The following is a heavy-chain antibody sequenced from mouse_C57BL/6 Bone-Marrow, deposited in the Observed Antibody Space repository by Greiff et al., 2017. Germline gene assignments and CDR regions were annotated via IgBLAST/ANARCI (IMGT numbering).Heavy chain of an antibody. V-gene: IGHV1-4*01. J-gene: IGHJ1*03. CDR3: AKTEDYYGYWYFDV. CDR1: GYTFTSYT. D-gene: IGHD1-1*01. CDR2: INPSSGYT. Sequence: QVQLQQSGAELARPGASVKMSCKASGYTFTSYTMHWVKQRPGQGLEWIGYINPSSGYTKYNQKFKDKATLTADKSSSTAYMQLSSLTSEDSAVYYCAKTEDYYGYWYFDVWGTGTTVTVSS.